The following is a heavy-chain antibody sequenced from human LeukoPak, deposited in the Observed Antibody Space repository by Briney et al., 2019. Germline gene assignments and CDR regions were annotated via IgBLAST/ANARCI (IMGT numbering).Heavy chain of an antibody. CDR1: GFTFSSYA. D-gene: IGHD1-26*01. CDR3: ASYYMGSFVFDY. CDR2: ISGSGGST. V-gene: IGHV3-23*01. J-gene: IGHJ4*02. Sequence: PGRSLRLSCAASGFTFSSYAMSWARQAPGKGLEWVSAISGSGGSTYYADSVKGRFTISRDNSKNTLYLQMNSLRAEDTAVYYCASYYMGSFVFDYWGQGTLVTVSS.